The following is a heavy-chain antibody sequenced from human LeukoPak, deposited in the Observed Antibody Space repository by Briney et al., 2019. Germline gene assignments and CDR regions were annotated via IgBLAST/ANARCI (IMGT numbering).Heavy chain of an antibody. V-gene: IGHV5-51*01. Sequence: GKSLKISCKGSGYRFTSYWIGGVRQMPGKGLEWMGIIYPVDSDTRYSPSLQGKVTISADKSISTAYLQWSSLKASDTAMYYCARHVDYGGNSGMNAFDIWGQGTMVTVSS. CDR2: IYPVDSDT. CDR1: GYRFTSYW. D-gene: IGHD4-23*01. J-gene: IGHJ3*02. CDR3: ARHVDYGGNSGMNAFDI.